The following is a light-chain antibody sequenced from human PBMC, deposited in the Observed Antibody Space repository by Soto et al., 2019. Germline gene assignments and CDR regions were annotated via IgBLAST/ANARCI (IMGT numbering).Light chain of an antibody. J-gene: IGKJ3*01. Sequence: EIVLTQSPGTLSLSPGERATLSCRASQSVSSSYLAWYQQKPGQAPRLLIYGASSRATGIPDRFSGSGSGTEFTLTISRLESEDFAVYYCQQYGSSPPITFGPGTKVDIK. CDR1: QSVSSSY. CDR2: GAS. CDR3: QQYGSSPPIT. V-gene: IGKV3-20*01.